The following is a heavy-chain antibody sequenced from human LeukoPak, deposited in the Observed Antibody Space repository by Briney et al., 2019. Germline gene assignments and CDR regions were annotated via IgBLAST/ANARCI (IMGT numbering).Heavy chain of an antibody. Sequence: GGSLRLSCAASGFTFSSYGMHWVRQARGKGLEWVAVISYDGSNKYYADSVKGRFTISRDNSKNTLYLQMNSLRAEDTAVYYCAKDQTGSGWYNYYYYYYGMDVWGQGTTVTVSS. J-gene: IGHJ6*02. CDR3: AKDQTGSGWYNYYYYYYGMDV. CDR1: GFTFSSYG. CDR2: ISYDGSNK. D-gene: IGHD6-19*01. V-gene: IGHV3-30*18.